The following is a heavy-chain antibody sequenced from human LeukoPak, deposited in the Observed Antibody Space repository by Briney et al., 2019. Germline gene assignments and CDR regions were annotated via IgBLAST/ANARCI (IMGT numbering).Heavy chain of an antibody. V-gene: IGHV3-15*01. CDR3: AKDRGSGSYHFDH. J-gene: IGHJ4*02. Sequence: GRSLRLSCVASGFIFSDVWMSWVRQAPREVLEWVGRIKSIIDGGIPEYAAPVKGRFTISRDDSKNTLYLQMNSLKIEDTGVYYCAKDRGSGSYHFDHWGQGNLVTVSS. CDR1: GFIFSDVW. D-gene: IGHD3-10*01. CDR2: IKSIIDGGIP.